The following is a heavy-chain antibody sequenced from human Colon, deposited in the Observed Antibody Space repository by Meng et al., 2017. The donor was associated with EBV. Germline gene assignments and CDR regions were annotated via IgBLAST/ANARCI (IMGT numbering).Heavy chain of an antibody. CDR2: IYYIGGT. J-gene: IGHJ5*02. CDR3: ARVSGRSFDP. V-gene: IGHV4-61*01. D-gene: IGHD3-10*01. CDR1: GDSVATGRYY. Sequence: QVQLQGSGPGLVKPSGTLSLTCTGSGDSVATGRYYWSWIRQPPGKGLEWIAYIYYIGGTNYNPSLKSRLTISLDTSKNQFSLSLRSVTAADTAVYYCARVSGRSFDPWGQGTLVTVSS.